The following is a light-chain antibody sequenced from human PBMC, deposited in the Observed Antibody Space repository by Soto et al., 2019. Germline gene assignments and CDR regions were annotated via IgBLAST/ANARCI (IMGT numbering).Light chain of an antibody. CDR3: LQANRVPLT. V-gene: IGKV1-12*01. Sequence: DIQITQSPSSLSASVGDRVTITFRASQGISTNLAWYQQKPGKAPKLLIYAASSLQSGVPPRFSGSGSGTDFTLAISSLQPEDFAIYYCLQANRVPLTFGQGTRLEIK. CDR1: QGISTN. J-gene: IGKJ5*01. CDR2: AAS.